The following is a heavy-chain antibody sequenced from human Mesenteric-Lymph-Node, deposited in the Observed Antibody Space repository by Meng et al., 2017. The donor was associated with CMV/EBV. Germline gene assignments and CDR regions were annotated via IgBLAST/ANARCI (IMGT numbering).Heavy chain of an antibody. CDR1: GYNFNNYG. CDR3: ATDGPTTMEPFKY. CDR2: ISVDNGNT. Sequence: ASVKVSCKASGYNFNNYGITWVRQAPGQGLEWMGWISVDNGNTKYAQKLQGRVTMTTDTSTTTAYMELRSLRSDDTAVYFCATDGPTTMEPFKYWGQGTLVTVSS. V-gene: IGHV1-18*01. D-gene: IGHD1-14*01. J-gene: IGHJ4*02.